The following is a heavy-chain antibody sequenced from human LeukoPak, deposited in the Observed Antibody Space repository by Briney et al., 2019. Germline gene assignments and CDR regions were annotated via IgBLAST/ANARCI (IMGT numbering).Heavy chain of an antibody. D-gene: IGHD3-10*01. CDR3: AKDNAYYYADY. J-gene: IGHJ4*02. CDR1: GFTFSSYW. CDR2: INTDGSST. V-gene: IGHV3-74*01. Sequence: GGSLRLSCAASGFTFSSYWMHWVRQAPGKGLVWVSRINTDGSSTSYADSVKGRFTISRDNSKNTLYLQMNSLRAEDTAVYYCAKDNAYYYADYWGQGTLVTVSS.